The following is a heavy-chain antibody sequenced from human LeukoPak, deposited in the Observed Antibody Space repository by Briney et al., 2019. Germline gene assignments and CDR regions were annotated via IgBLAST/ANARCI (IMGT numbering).Heavy chain of an antibody. D-gene: IGHD3-10*01. Sequence: GESLKISCKGSGYSFTSYWISLVRQMPGKGLEWMGRIDPSDSYTNYSPSFQGHVTISADKSISTAYLQWSSLKASDTAMYYCARLTDHRMVRGVIEYYFDYWGQGTLVTVSS. CDR1: GYSFTSYW. V-gene: IGHV5-10-1*01. CDR3: ARLTDHRMVRGVIEYYFDY. J-gene: IGHJ4*02. CDR2: IDPSDSYT.